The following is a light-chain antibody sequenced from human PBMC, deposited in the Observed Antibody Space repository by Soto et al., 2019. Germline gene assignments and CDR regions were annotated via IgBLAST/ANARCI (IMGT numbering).Light chain of an antibody. CDR1: QSVSSN. CDR2: GAS. V-gene: IGKV3-15*01. Sequence: EIVMTQSPATLSVSPGERATLSCRASQSVSSNLAWYQQKTGQAPRLLIYGASTRATGIPARFSGSGSGKEFTLTISSLQSEDFAVYYCQQYNNWPQTFGQGTKV. J-gene: IGKJ1*01. CDR3: QQYNNWPQT.